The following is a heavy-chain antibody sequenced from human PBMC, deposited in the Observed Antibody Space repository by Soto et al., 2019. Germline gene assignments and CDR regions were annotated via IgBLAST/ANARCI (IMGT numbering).Heavy chain of an antibody. J-gene: IGHJ4*02. CDR3: ARERGA. Sequence: QVQLVQSGAEVKEPGASVKVSCKASGYTFTDYRMHWVRQAPGQGLEWMGMINPSGGSTSYAQKFMGRXTMTRDTSTSTVCMELSRLRSEDTAVYYCARERGAWGQGTLVTVSS. CDR1: GYTFTDYR. CDR2: INPSGGST. D-gene: IGHD1-26*01. V-gene: IGHV1-46*01.